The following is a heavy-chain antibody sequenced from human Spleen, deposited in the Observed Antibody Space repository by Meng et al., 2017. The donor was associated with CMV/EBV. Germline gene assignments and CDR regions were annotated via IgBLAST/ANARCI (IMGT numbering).Heavy chain of an antibody. CDR2: ISTSGSTI. CDR1: RFTFSSYQ. D-gene: IGHD3/OR15-3a*01. V-gene: IGHV3-48*03. CDR3: AKDSGDWSVMGGWFDP. J-gene: IGHJ5*02. Sequence: GGSLRLSCAASRFTFSSYQMNWVRQAPGKGLEWVSYISTSGSTIYYADSVKGRFTISRDNAKNSLYLQMNSLRAEDTAVYYCAKDSGDWSVMGGWFDPWGQGTLVTVSS.